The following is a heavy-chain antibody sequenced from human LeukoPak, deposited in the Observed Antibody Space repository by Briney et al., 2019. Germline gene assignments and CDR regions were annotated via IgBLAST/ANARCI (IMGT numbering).Heavy chain of an antibody. CDR3: ARIWSCSSTSCPDY. CDR1: GFTFSSYS. Sequence: PGGSLRLSCAASGFTFSSYSMSWVRQAPGEGLEWVSYISSSSSTIYYADSVKGRFTISRDNAKNSLYLQMNSLRDEDTAVCYCARIWSCSSTSCPDYWGQGTLVTVSS. CDR2: ISSSSSTI. J-gene: IGHJ4*02. D-gene: IGHD2-2*01. V-gene: IGHV3-48*02.